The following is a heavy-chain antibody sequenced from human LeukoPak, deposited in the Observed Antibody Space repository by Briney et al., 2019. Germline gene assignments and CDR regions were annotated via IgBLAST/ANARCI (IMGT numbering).Heavy chain of an antibody. CDR3: ARALFFGVVPTAFDI. V-gene: IGHV3-30-3*01. CDR1: EFTFSSYA. D-gene: IGHD3-3*01. CDR2: ISYDGSNK. Sequence: GGSLRLSCAASEFTFSSYAMHWVRQAPGKGLEWVAVISYDGSNKYYADSVKGRFTISRDNSKNTLYLQMNSLRAEDTAVYYCARALFFGVVPTAFDIWGQGTMVTVSS. J-gene: IGHJ3*02.